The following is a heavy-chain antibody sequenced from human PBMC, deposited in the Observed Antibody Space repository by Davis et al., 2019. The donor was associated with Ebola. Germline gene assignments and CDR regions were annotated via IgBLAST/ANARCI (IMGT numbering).Heavy chain of an antibody. CDR3: AKTPGYCSGGSCYLPLGY. D-gene: IGHD2-15*01. CDR1: GYTFTSFD. CDR2: MNPNSGNT. Sequence: ASVKVSCKASGYTFTSFDINWVRQATGQGLEWMGWMNPNSGNTGYAQKFQGRVTMTRNTSISTAYMELSSLRSEDTAVYYCAKTPGYCSGGSCYLPLGYWGQGTLVTVSS. J-gene: IGHJ4*02. V-gene: IGHV1-8*01.